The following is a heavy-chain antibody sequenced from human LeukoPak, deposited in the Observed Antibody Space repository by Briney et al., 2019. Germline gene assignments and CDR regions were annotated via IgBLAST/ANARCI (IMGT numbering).Heavy chain of an antibody. D-gene: IGHD3-3*01. Sequence: PSETLSLTGAVYGGSFSGYYWSWIRQPPGKGLEWIGEINHSGSTNYNPSLKSRVTISVDTSKNQFSLKLSSVTAADTAVYYCASVEWLPYYFDYWGQGTLVTVSS. V-gene: IGHV4-34*01. J-gene: IGHJ4*02. CDR1: GGSFSGYY. CDR2: INHSGST. CDR3: ASVEWLPYYFDY.